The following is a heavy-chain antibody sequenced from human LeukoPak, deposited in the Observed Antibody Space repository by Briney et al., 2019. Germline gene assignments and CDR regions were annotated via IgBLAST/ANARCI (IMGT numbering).Heavy chain of an antibody. J-gene: IGHJ3*02. CDR1: GGSISSSNW. V-gene: IGHV4-4*02. D-gene: IGHD3-3*01. CDR3: ARRRDTIFGVPSLEGYDAFDI. CDR2: IYHSGST. Sequence: SETLSLTCAVSGGSISSSNWWSWVRQPPGKGLEWIGDIYHSGSTNYNPSLKSRVTISVDTSKNQFSLKLSSVTAADTAVYYCARRRDTIFGVPSLEGYDAFDIWGQGTMVTVSS.